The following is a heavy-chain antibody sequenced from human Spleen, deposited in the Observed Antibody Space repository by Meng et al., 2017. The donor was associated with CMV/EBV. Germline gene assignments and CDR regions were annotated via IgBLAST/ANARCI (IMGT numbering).Heavy chain of an antibody. Sequence: YGGSFSGYYWSWIRQTPGKGLEWIEEINHSGSTNYNPSLKSRVTMSVDTSKNQFSLKLSSVTAADTAVYYCARVIHDFWSGYNFDYWGQGTLVTVSS. D-gene: IGHD3-3*01. CDR3: ARVIHDFWSGYNFDY. V-gene: IGHV4-34*01. CDR1: GGSFSGYY. CDR2: INHSGST. J-gene: IGHJ4*02.